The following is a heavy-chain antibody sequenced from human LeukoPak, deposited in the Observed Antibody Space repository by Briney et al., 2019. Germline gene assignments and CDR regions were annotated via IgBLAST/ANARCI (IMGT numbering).Heavy chain of an antibody. CDR2: ISSSGSTT. Sequence: GGSLRLSCAASGFTFSSYEMNWVRQAPGKGLEWVSYISSSGSTTYYADSVKGRFTISRDNAKNSLYLQMNSLRAEDTALYYCAREKPFYDSSGYYYPIAFDYWGQGTLVTVSS. CDR3: AREKPFYDSSGYYYPIAFDY. CDR1: GFTFSSYE. V-gene: IGHV3-48*03. J-gene: IGHJ4*02. D-gene: IGHD3-22*01.